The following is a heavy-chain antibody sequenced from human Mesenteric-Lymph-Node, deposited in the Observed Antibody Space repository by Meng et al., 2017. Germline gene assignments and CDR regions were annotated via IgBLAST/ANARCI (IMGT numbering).Heavy chain of an antibody. J-gene: IGHJ3*02. D-gene: IGHD3-16*02. CDR3: ARGRDTYYDYVWGSYRPYDAFDI. CDR1: GGTFSSYA. CDR2: IIPIFGTA. Sequence: SVKVSCKASGGTFSSYAISWVRQAPGQGLEWMGGIIPIFGTANYAQKFQGRVTITADKSTSTAYMELSGLRSEDTAVYYCARGRDTYYDYVWGSYRPYDAFDIWGQGTMVTVSS. V-gene: IGHV1-69*06.